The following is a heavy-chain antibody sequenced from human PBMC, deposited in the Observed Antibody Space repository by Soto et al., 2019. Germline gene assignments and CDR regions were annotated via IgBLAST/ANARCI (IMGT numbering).Heavy chain of an antibody. CDR1: GVAFSTYG. CDR3: AKDRGFGDYLFDS. Sequence: QVQLVESGGAVVQPGTSLRLSCAASGVAFSTYGVHWVRQSPGKGLEWVAILSYDGHNEYYTDSVKGRFTISRDTSRNTLYLQMDRLRADDTAMYYCAKDRGFGDYLFDSWGQGTLFTVSS. CDR2: LSYDGHNE. D-gene: IGHD3-10*01. J-gene: IGHJ4*02. V-gene: IGHV3-30*18.